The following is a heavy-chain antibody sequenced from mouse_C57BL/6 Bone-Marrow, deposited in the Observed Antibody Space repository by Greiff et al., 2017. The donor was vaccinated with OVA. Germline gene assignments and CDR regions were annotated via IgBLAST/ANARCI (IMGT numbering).Heavy chain of an antibody. Sequence: EVQLQQSVAELVRPGASVKLSCTASGFNIKNTYMPWVKQRPEQGLEWIGRIDPANGNTKYAPKFQGKATITADTSSNTAYLQLSSLTSEDTAIYYCAGDLGFAYWGQGTLVTVSA. V-gene: IGHV14-3*01. J-gene: IGHJ3*01. CDR1: GFNIKNTY. CDR2: IDPANGNT. CDR3: AGDLGFAY.